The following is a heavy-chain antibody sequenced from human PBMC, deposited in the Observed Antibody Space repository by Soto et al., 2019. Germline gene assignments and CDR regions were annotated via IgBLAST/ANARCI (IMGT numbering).Heavy chain of an antibody. Sequence: PSETLSLTCTVSGGSIRSGDNYWSWIRQPPGKGLEWIGYMYYSGSTYYNPSLRNRVTISVDTSKNQFSLKPTSVTAADTAVYYCAREAGNYYYSSAMDVWGRGTTVTVYS. J-gene: IGHJ6*02. CDR1: GGSIRSGDNY. D-gene: IGHD6-19*01. CDR3: AREAGNYYYSSAMDV. CDR2: MYYSGST. V-gene: IGHV4-30-4*01.